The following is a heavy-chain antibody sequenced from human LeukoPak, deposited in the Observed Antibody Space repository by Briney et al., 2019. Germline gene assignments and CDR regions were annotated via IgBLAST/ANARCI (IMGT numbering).Heavy chain of an antibody. J-gene: IGHJ4*02. CDR3: ARAAITMIVVTMGY. CDR2: VNPNTGGT. CDR1: GYTFTGYY. V-gene: IGHV1-2*02. Sequence: ASVKVSCQASGYTFTGYYVHWVRLAPGQGLEWMGWVNPNTGGTYYAQKFQDRVTMTSDTSISTAYVELSRLRSDDTAVYYCARAAITMIVVTMGYWGQGTLVTVSS. D-gene: IGHD3-22*01.